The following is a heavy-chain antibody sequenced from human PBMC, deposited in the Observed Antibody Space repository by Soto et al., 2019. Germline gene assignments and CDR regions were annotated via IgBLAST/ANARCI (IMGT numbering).Heavy chain of an antibody. J-gene: IGHJ5*02. CDR1: GGSISSYY. CDR3: ARAQVWYSYGYWFDP. Sequence: SETLSLTCTVSGGSISSYYWSWIRQPPGKGLEWIGYIYYGGSTNYNPSLKSRVTISVDTSKNQFSLKLSSVTAADTAVYYCARAQVWYSYGYWFDPWGQGTLVTVSS. V-gene: IGHV4-59*01. CDR2: IYYGGST. D-gene: IGHD5-18*01.